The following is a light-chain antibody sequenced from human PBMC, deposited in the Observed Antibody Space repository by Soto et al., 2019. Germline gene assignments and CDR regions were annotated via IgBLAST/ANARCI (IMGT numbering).Light chain of an antibody. CDR1: SGHSNYF. J-gene: IGLJ3*02. V-gene: IGLV4-60*02. Sequence: QPVLTQSSSASASLGSSVKLTCALSSGHSNYFIAWHQQQPGKAPRYLMKLEGSGNYNKGNGVPDRFSGSSSGADRYLTISNLQFEDEADYYCETWDTNTWVFGGEIKLTVL. CDR3: ETWDTNTWV. CDR2: LEGSGNY.